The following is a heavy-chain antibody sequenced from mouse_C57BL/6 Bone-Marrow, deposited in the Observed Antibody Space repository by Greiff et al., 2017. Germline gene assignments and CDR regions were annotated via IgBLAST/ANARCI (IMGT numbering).Heavy chain of an antibody. CDR1: GYTFTSYW. CDR3: AREVYYYGSSFYYFDY. Sequence: QVQLQQPGAELEKPGASVKLSCKASGYTFTSYWMQWVKQRPGQGLEWIGEIDPSDSYTNYNQKFKGKATLTVDTSSSTAYMQLSSLTSEDSAVYYCAREVYYYGSSFYYFDYWGQGTTLTVSS. D-gene: IGHD1-1*01. CDR2: IDPSDSYT. V-gene: IGHV1-50*01. J-gene: IGHJ2*01.